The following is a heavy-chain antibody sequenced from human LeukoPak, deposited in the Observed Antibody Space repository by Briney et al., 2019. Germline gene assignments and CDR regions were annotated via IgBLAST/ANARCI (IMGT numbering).Heavy chain of an antibody. CDR1: GFTLSDYG. D-gene: IGHD6-6*01. CDR3: ARARSSSSTFDL. CDR2: IWYDGSKK. Sequence: HPGRSLRLSCAAAGFTLSDYGIHWVRQAPGQGLEWVALIWYDGSKKYYADSVKGRFTISRDNTKNTLYLQLNSLRADDTAVYYCARARSSSSTFDLWGQGTLVTVSS. J-gene: IGHJ4*02. V-gene: IGHV3-33*01.